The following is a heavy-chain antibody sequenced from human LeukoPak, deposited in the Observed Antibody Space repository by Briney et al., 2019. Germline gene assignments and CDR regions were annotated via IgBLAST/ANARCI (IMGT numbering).Heavy chain of an antibody. Sequence: ASVTVSCKASGYTFTGYYMHWVRQAPGQGLEWMGWINPNSGGTNYAQKFQGRVTMTRDTSISTAYMELSRLRSDDTAVYYCARKGRIAAPNWFDPWGQGTLVTASS. J-gene: IGHJ5*02. CDR1: GYTFTGYY. CDR3: ARKGRIAAPNWFDP. V-gene: IGHV1-2*02. CDR2: INPNSGGT. D-gene: IGHD6-13*01.